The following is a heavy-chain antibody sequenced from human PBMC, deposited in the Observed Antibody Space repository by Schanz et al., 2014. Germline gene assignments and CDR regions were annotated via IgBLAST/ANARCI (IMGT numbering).Heavy chain of an antibody. CDR3: AREDCSATSCYFRY. CDR2: IRYGGRNK. D-gene: IGHD2-21*01. Sequence: QAQLVETGGGVVQPGGSLRLSCAASGFTFISYDIHWVRQAPGKGLEWVAVIRYGGRNKNFVESVKGRFTISRDNSNNTVYLQMNTLRAEDTAVYYCAREDCSATSCYFRYWGQGTLVTVSS. CDR1: GFTFISYD. V-gene: IGHV3-33*01. J-gene: IGHJ4*02.